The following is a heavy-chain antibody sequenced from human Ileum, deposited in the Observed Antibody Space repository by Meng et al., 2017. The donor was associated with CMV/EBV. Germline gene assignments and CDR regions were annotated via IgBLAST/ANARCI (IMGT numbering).Heavy chain of an antibody. CDR2: IYWDEDN. J-gene: IGHJ4*02. V-gene: IGHV2-5*02. Sequence: QSTVQESGPTTLNPTLTLTVTCTCSGFCRITSGVGGHWIRQPPGKGLEWLALIYWDEDNRFSPSLKNRLTITKDTSKNQVVLRMTNMDPTDTATYYCAHGRCWLTDYWGQGTLVTVSS. CDR1: GFCRITSGVG. D-gene: IGHD2-8*01. CDR3: AHGRCWLTDY.